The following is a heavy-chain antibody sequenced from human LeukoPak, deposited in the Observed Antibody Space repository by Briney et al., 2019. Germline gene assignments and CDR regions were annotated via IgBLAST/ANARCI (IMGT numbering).Heavy chain of an antibody. J-gene: IGHJ4*02. CDR1: GFTFSNAW. CDR2: IKSKTDGGTT. D-gene: IGHD6-13*01. Sequence: PGGSLRLSCAASGFTFSNAWMSWVRQAPGKGLEWVGRIKSKTDGGTTDYAAPVKGRFTISRDDSKNTLCLQMNSLKTEDTAVYYCTTAAIAAAGYFDYWGQGTLVTVSS. CDR3: TTAAIAAAGYFDY. V-gene: IGHV3-15*01.